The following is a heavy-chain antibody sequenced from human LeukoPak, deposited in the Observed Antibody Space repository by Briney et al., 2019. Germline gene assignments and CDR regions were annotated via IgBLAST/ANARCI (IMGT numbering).Heavy chain of an antibody. J-gene: IGHJ4*02. D-gene: IGHD5-24*01. Sequence: GGSLRLSCAASGFTFSSYGMHWVRQAPGKGLEWVAVMSYDGSNKGYADSVKGRFTISRDNYKNTLYVQMNSLRAEDTAVYYCAKDSSGGWLRSYYFDSWGQGTLVTVSS. CDR3: AKDSSGGWLRSYYFDS. CDR1: GFTFSSYG. V-gene: IGHV3-30*18. CDR2: MSYDGSNK.